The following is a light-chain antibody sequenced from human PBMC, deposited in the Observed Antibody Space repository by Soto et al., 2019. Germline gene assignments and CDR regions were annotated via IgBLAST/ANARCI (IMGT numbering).Light chain of an antibody. V-gene: IGLV2-11*01. CDR2: DVS. J-gene: IGLJ1*01. CDR3: CSYAGSSYV. CDR1: SSDVGGYNY. Sequence: QSALTQPRSVSGSPGQSVTISCTGTSSDVGGYNYVSWYQQHPGKAPKLMIYDVSKRPSGVPDRFSGSKSGNTASLTISGLQDEDEADYSCCSYAGSSYVFGPGTKVTVL.